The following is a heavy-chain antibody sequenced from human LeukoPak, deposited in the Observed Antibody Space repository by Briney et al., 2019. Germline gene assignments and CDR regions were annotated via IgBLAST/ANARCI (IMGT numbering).Heavy chain of an antibody. D-gene: IGHD2-2*01. CDR1: GFAFDEHG. CDR2: INWSGGST. V-gene: IGHV3-20*04. CDR3: ARAPITSPFYFGY. Sequence: GGSLRLSCAASGFAFDEHGMSWVRQVPGKGLEWVSGINWSGGSTGYADPLRGRFTISRDNAKNSLYLQMDSLRAEDTALYYCARAPITSPFYFGYWGQGTLVTVSS. J-gene: IGHJ4*02.